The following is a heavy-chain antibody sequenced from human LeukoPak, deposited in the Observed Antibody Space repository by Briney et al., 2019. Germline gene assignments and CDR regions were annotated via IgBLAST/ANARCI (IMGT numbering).Heavy chain of an antibody. CDR1: GYSISSGYY. J-gene: IGHJ5*02. V-gene: IGHV4-38-2*02. CDR3: ARDHVLLWFGEPYNWFDP. CDR2: IYHSGST. Sequence: SETLSLTCTVSGYSISSGYYWGWIRQPPGKGLEWIGSIYHSGSTYYNPSLKSRVTISVDTSKNQFSLKLSSVTAADTAVYYCARDHVLLWFGEPYNWFDPWGQGTLVTVSS. D-gene: IGHD3-10*01.